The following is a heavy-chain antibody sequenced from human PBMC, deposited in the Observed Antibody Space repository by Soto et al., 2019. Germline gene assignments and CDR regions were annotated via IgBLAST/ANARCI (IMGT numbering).Heavy chain of an antibody. Sequence: QVHLVQSGAEVKKPGASVKVSCQGSGYAFTTYGITWVRQAPGQGLEWMGWISAHNGNTNYAQKLRGSVTVTRDTSTSTAYMGLRSLRYDDAAVYYCARGRYGDYWGQGALVTVSS. J-gene: IGHJ4*02. CDR2: ISAHNGNT. CDR3: ARGRYGDY. V-gene: IGHV1-18*01. CDR1: GYAFTTYG. D-gene: IGHD1-1*01.